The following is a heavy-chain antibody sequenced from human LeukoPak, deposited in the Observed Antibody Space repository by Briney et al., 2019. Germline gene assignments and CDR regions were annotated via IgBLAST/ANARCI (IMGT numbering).Heavy chain of an antibody. CDR2: IYYSGST. CDR3: ASTDDPYDFWSGYSQRAAGDY. Sequence: SETLSLTCTVSGGSISSSSYSWGWIRQPPGKGLEWIGSIYYSGSTYYNPSLKSRVTISVDTSKNQFSLKLSSVTAADTAVYYCASTDDPYDFWSGYSQRAAGDYWGQGTLVTVSS. J-gene: IGHJ4*02. CDR1: GGSISSSSYS. D-gene: IGHD3-3*01. V-gene: IGHV4-39*01.